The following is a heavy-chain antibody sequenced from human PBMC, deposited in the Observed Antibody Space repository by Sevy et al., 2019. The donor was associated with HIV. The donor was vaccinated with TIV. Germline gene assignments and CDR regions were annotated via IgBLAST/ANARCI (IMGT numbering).Heavy chain of an antibody. CDR3: ARNTFESSYYYYMDV. CDR2: IHHRGNT. J-gene: IGHJ6*03. Sequence: SETLSLTCTVSGGSISSSDYSWSWIRQPPGKGLEWIGYIHHRGNTYYSPSLKSRVTISVDQSKNQFSLKLTSVTAADTAMYYCARNTFESSYYYYMDVWGKGTTVTVSS. CDR1: GGSISSSDYS. V-gene: IGHV4-30-2*01. D-gene: IGHD3-9*01.